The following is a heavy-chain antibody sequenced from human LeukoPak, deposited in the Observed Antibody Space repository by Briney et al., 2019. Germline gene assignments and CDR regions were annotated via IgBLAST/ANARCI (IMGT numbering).Heavy chain of an antibody. D-gene: IGHD3-10*01. Sequence: PSETLSLTCTVSGGSISSYYWSWIRQPPGKGLEWIGYIYYSGSTNYNPSLKSRVAISVDTSKNQFSLKLSSVTAADTAVYYCARGPVLLWFGDHWFDPRGQGTLVTVSS. CDR1: GGSISSYY. V-gene: IGHV4-59*01. J-gene: IGHJ5*02. CDR2: IYYSGST. CDR3: ARGPVLLWFGDHWFDP.